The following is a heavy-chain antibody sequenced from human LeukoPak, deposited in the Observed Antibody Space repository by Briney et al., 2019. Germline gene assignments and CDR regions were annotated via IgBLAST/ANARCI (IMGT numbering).Heavy chain of an antibody. D-gene: IGHD3-3*01. CDR2: IYYIVST. J-gene: IGHJ4*02. CDR1: GGSISIYY. CDR3: ARGGPLRFLEWLLDY. Sequence: SETLSLTCTVSGGSISIYYWSWIRQPPGNGLEWIGYIYYIVSTTYNPSLKSRVTISVDTSKNQFSMKLSSVTAADTAVYYCARGGPLRFLEWLLDYWGQGTLVTVSS. V-gene: IGHV4-59*01.